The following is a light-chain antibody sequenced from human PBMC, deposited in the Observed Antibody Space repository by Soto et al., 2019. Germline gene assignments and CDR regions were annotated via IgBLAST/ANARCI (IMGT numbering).Light chain of an antibody. CDR2: KAS. J-gene: IGKJ1*01. V-gene: IGKV1-5*03. CDR1: QSISSW. CDR3: QQYNDNWT. Sequence: DIQMTQSPSTLSASVGDRVTITCRASQSISSWLAWYQQKPGKAPRLLIYKASNLDSGVPSRFSGSGSGTEFTLTISRLQPDDSATYYCQQYNDNWTFGQGTKVEIK.